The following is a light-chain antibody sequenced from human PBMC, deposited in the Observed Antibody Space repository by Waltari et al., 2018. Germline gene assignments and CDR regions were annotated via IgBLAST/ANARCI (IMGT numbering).Light chain of an antibody. J-gene: IGLJ3*02. CDR1: ASNLGGTL. CDR2: RSD. CDR3: ASWDDSLNGHWV. V-gene: IGLV1-44*01. Sequence: QSVLTQPPSASGTPGQSVTIPCSGGASNLGGTLVNRYQQLPGKAPTLLIYRSDLRPSGVPDRFSGSKSGTSASLAISGLQSEDEADYFCASWDDSLNGHWVFGGGTKVTVL.